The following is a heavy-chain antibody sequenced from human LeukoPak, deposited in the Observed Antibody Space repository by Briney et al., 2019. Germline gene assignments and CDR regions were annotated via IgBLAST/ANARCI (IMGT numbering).Heavy chain of an antibody. CDR3: AKGLYYYDSSGYHPRGAFVI. D-gene: IGHD3-22*01. CDR2: ISVSGPST. J-gene: IGHJ3*02. CDR1: GLTFSSYA. V-gene: IGHV3-23*01. Sequence: GRSLRLSCSASGLTFSSYAIRSVRQAPGDGLELVSAISVSGPSTYHPDSVKAPFTISRHNSKYTLNLQLNSPKTEHTDVYYCAKGLYYYDSSGYHPRGAFVIWGQGTMVTVSS.